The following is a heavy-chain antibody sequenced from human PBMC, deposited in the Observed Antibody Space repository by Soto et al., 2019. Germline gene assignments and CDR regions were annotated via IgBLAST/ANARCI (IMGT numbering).Heavy chain of an antibody. V-gene: IGHV3-23*01. D-gene: IGHD2-8*01. CDR3: TKSRRSVLMVYGFGGMDV. CDR2: ISGSGDGT. CDR1: GFSVSDYA. Sequence: GGSLRLSCAASGFSVSDYAMRWVRQAPGKGLEWVSSISGSGDGTYYGDSVKGRFTLSRDTSQKTLYLQMNNLRGEDTAVYFCTKSRRSVLMVYGFGGMDVWGRGTTVTAP. J-gene: IGHJ6*02.